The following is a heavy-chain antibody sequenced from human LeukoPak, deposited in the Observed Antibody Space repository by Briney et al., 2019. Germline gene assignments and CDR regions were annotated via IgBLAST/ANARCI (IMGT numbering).Heavy chain of an antibody. CDR3: ARGAEDSSGWYYFDY. J-gene: IGHJ4*02. CDR2: IIPILGIA. Sequence: GSSVKVSCKASGGTFSSYTISWMRQAPGQGLEWMGRIIPILGIANYAQKFQGRVTITADKSTSTAYMELSSLRSEDTAVYYCARGAEDSSGWYYFDYWGQGTLVTVSS. V-gene: IGHV1-69*02. D-gene: IGHD6-19*01. CDR1: GGTFSSYT.